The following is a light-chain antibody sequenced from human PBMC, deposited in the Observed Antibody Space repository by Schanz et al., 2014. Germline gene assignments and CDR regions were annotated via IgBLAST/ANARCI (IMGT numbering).Light chain of an antibody. V-gene: IGLV2-8*01. CDR3: CSYAGSSWV. J-gene: IGLJ3*02. Sequence: QSALIQPPSVSGSPGQSVTISCTGTSSDVGGYNFVSWYQQHPGKAPKLMIYEVTKRPSGVRDRFSGSKSGNTASLTISGLQAEDEADYYCCSYAGSSWVFGGGTKLTVL. CDR1: SSDVGGYNF. CDR2: EVT.